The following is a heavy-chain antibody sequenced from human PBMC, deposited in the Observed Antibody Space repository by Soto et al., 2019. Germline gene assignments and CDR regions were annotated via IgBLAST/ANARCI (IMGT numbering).Heavy chain of an antibody. Sequence: SETLSLTCAASGYSISSGNYWAWIRQPPGRGLEWIGSLYHIGSTHYNTSLKSRVTISVDTSKNHFSLELSSVTAADTAIYYCRSSTSCYDESCVDVWGQGTMVTVSS. CDR2: LYHIGST. V-gene: IGHV4-38-2*01. CDR3: RSSTSCYDESCVDV. D-gene: IGHD2-2*01. J-gene: IGHJ6*02. CDR1: GYSISSGNY.